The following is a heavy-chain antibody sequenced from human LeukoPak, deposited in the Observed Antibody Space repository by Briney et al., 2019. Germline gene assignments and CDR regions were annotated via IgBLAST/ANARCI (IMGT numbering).Heavy chain of an antibody. CDR1: GYTFTSYG. CDR3: ARARYDILTGPPDY. V-gene: IGHV1-18*01. D-gene: IGHD3-9*01. Sequence: ASVKVSCKASGYTFTSYGISWVRQAPGQGLEWMGWISAYNGNTNYAQKLQGRVTMTTDTSTGTAYMELRSLRSDDTAVYYCARARYDILTGPPDYWGQGTLVTVSS. CDR2: ISAYNGNT. J-gene: IGHJ4*02.